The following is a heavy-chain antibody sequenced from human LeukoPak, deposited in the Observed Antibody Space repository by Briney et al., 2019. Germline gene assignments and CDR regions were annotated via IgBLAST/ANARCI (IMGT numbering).Heavy chain of an antibody. CDR3: ARVGATGATADN. D-gene: IGHD2-21*02. CDR1: GGTFSSYA. V-gene: IGHV1-69*06. Sequence: SVKVSCKASGGTFSSYAISWVRQAPGQGLEWMGGIIPIFGTANYAQKFQGRVTITADKSTSTAYMELSSLRSEDTAVYFRARVGATGATADNWGQGTLVTVSS. J-gene: IGHJ4*02. CDR2: IIPIFGTA.